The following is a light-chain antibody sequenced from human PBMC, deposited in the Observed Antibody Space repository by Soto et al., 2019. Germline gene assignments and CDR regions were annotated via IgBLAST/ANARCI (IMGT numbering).Light chain of an antibody. CDR3: SSFTTTSTYV. V-gene: IGLV2-14*01. J-gene: IGLJ1*01. Sequence: QSALTQPASVSGSPGQSITISCTGSSSDVGGYNYVSWYQQHPGKAPKLMIYEVTKRPSGVSNRFSGSKSGNTASLTISGLQAEDEADYYCSSFTTTSTYVFGAGTK. CDR2: EVT. CDR1: SSDVGGYNY.